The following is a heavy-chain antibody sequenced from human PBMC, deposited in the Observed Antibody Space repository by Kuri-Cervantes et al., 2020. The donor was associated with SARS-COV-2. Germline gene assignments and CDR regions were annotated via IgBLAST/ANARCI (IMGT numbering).Heavy chain of an antibody. CDR3: ASQDSYGYPVDY. D-gene: IGHD5-18*01. J-gene: IGHJ4*02. Sequence: SVKVSCKASGGTFSSYAISWVRQAPGQGLEWMGRITPILGIANYAQKFQGRVTITADKSTSTAYMELSSLRSEDTAVYYCASQDSYGYPVDYWGQGTLVTVSS. CDR2: ITPILGIA. V-gene: IGHV1-69*04. CDR1: GGTFSSYA.